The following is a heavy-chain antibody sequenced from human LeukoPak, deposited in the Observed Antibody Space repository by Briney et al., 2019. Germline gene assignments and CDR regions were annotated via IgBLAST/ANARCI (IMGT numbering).Heavy chain of an antibody. V-gene: IGHV4-31*03. CDR2: IYNSGST. Sequence: SETLSLTCTVSGDSISSGDFFWSWIRQHPGKGLEWIGYIYNSGSTYYNPSLKSRVSISADTSKNQFSLKLSSVTAADTAVYYCARGILNTYDNTLGGFDPWGQGTLVTVSS. D-gene: IGHD3-22*01. CDR3: ARGILNTYDNTLGGFDP. CDR1: GDSISSGDFF. J-gene: IGHJ5*02.